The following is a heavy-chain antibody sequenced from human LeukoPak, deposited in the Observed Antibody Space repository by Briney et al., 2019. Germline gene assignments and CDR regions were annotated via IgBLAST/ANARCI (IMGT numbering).Heavy chain of an antibody. CDR2: ISSSGSTI. D-gene: IGHD6-19*01. CDR1: GFTFSDYY. CDR3: ARVYWRIAVAGWYFDY. J-gene: IGHJ4*02. Sequence: PGASLRLSCAASGFTFSDYYMSWIRQAPGKGLEWVSYISSSGSTIYYADSVKGRFTFSSDNAKNSLYLQLSRLRAEDTASYSCARVYWRIAVAGWYFDYWGQGTLVTVSS. V-gene: IGHV3-11*04.